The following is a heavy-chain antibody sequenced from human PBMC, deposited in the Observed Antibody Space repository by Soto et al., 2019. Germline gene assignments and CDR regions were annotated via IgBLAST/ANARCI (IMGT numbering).Heavy chain of an antibody. J-gene: IGHJ4*02. CDR2: ISYDGSNK. D-gene: IGHD5-18*01. CDR1: GFTFSSYG. V-gene: IGHV3-30*18. Sequence: GGSLRLSCAASGFTFSSYGMHWVRQAPGKGLEWVAVISYDGSNKYYADSVKGRFTISRDNSKNTLYLQMNSLRAEDTAVYYCAKQSTAMVQYYFDYWGQGTLVTVSS. CDR3: AKQSTAMVQYYFDY.